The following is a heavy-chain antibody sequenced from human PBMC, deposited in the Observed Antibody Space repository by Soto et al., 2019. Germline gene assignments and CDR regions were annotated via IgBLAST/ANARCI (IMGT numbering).Heavy chain of an antibody. V-gene: IGHV4-4*02. CDR3: ARRGTMVRGSDFDS. Sequence: LSLTCAVSGDSISSSNWWSWVRQPPGKGLEWIGEIYHSGSTNYNPSLKSRVTISVDKSKNQFSLKLSSVTAADTAVYYCARRGTMVRGSDFDSWGQGTLVTVSS. J-gene: IGHJ4*02. CDR1: GDSISSSNW. CDR2: IYHSGST. D-gene: IGHD3-10*01.